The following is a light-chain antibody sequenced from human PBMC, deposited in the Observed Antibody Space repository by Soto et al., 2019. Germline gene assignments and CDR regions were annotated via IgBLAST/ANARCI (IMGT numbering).Light chain of an antibody. J-gene: IGKJ3*01. Sequence: EIVLTQSPATLSLSPGERATLSCRASQNVSTYLAWYQQKPGQAPRLLIYDASNRATGIPARFSDSGSGTGFTLTISSLELEDFAVYYCQQRTNWLTFGPGTKVDTK. V-gene: IGKV3-11*01. CDR3: QQRTNWLT. CDR2: DAS. CDR1: QNVSTY.